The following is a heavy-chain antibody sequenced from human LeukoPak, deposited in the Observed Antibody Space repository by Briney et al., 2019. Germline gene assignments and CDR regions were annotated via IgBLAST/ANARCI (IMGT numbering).Heavy chain of an antibody. J-gene: IGHJ1*01. CDR3: PRGRVSAVAEYFQH. CDR1: GGSFSGYY. D-gene: IGHD6-19*01. Sequence: SETLSLTCAVYGGSFSGYYLSWIRHPPGKGLEWIGEVNHSGSTTYNPSFKSRVPMSVDTSKNQFSLKLSSVTAADTAVYYCPRGRVSAVAEYFQHWGQGTLVTVSS. CDR2: VNHSGST. V-gene: IGHV4-34*01.